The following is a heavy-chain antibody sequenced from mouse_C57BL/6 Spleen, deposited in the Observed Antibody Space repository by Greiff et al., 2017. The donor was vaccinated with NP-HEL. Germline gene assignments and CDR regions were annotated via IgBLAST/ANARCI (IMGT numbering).Heavy chain of an antibody. CDR1: GFTFSSYA. CDR2: ISDGGSYT. J-gene: IGHJ4*01. Sequence: EVQLQESGGGLVKPGGSLKLSCAASGFTFSSYAMSWVRQTPEKRLEWVATISDGGSYTYYPDNVKGRFTISRDNAKNNLYLQMSHLKSEDTAMYYCASGGYAMDYWGQGTSVTVSS. V-gene: IGHV5-4*01. CDR3: ASGGYAMDY.